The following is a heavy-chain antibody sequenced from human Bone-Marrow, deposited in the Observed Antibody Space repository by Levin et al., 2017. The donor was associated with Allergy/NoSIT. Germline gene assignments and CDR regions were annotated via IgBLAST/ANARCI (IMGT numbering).Heavy chain of an antibody. D-gene: IGHD4-17*01. CDR2: ISYSGTP. Sequence: SETLSLTCSVSGGSVRGENYYWSWIRQPPGKRPEWIGYISYSGTPTYSPSLESRVTISLGASENHFSLRLTSLTAADTAVYYCARDHGDSSDAFAIWGQGTMVTVSS. V-gene: IGHV4-61*03. CDR1: GGSVRGENYY. CDR3: ARDHGDSSDAFAI. J-gene: IGHJ3*02.